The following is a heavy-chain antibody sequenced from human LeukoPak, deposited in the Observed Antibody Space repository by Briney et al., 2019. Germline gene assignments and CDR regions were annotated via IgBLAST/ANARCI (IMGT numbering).Heavy chain of an antibody. J-gene: IGHJ6*03. D-gene: IGHD3-10*01. Sequence: SETLSLTCAVYGGSFSGYYWSWIRQPPGKGLEWIGEINHSGSTNYNPSLKSRVTISVDTSKNQFSLKLSSVTAADTAVYYCARRRGGVVSRGGSGSYHMYMDVWGKGTTVTVSS. CDR2: INHSGST. V-gene: IGHV4-34*01. CDR3: ARRRGGVVSRGGSGSYHMYMDV. CDR1: GGSFSGYY.